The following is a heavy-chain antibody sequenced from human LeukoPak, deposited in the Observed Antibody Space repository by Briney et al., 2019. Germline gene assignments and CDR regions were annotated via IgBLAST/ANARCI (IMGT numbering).Heavy chain of an antibody. CDR1: GGSFSGYY. Sequence: PSETLSLTCAVYGGSFSGYYWSWNRQPPGKGLEWIASINYSGTTYYNPSLKSRVTISEDRSKNQFSLKLSSVTAADTAVYYCARLRDGRWLLEYWGQGTLVTVSS. CDR3: ARLRDGRWLLEY. J-gene: IGHJ4*02. D-gene: IGHD5-24*01. V-gene: IGHV4-34*01. CDR2: INYSGTT.